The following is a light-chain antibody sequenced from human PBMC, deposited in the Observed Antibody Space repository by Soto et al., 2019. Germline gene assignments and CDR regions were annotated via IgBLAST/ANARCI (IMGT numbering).Light chain of an antibody. Sequence: EIVLTQSPGTLSLSPGERGTLSCRASQRFGSSNLAWYQQKSGQAPRLLIYSTSSRATGIPDRFSGSGSGTDFTLTISRLEPEDFAVYYCQKYGNSPWTFGQGTKVEIK. V-gene: IGKV3-20*01. CDR3: QKYGNSPWT. CDR2: STS. CDR1: QRFGSSN. J-gene: IGKJ1*01.